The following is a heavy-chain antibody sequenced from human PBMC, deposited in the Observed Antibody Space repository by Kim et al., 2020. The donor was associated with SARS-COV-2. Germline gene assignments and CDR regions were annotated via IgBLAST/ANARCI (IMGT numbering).Heavy chain of an antibody. CDR1: GGSISSSSYY. D-gene: IGHD3-16*01. CDR2: IYYSGST. Sequence: SETLSLTCTVSGGSISSSSYYWGWIRQPPGKGLEWIGSIYYSGSTYYNPSLKSRVTISVDTSKNQFSLKLSSVTAADTAVYYCARYDYVWGSFLNWFDPWGQGTLVTVSS. V-gene: IGHV4-39*01. J-gene: IGHJ5*02. CDR3: ARYDYVWGSFLNWFDP.